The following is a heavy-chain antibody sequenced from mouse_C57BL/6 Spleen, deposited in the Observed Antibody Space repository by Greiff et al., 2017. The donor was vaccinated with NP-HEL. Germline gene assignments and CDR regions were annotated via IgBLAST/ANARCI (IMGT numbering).Heavy chain of an antibody. CDR3: ARLGYYGSSSYYFDY. CDR1: GYTFTGYW. V-gene: IGHV1-9*01. CDR2: ILPGSGST. D-gene: IGHD1-1*01. Sequence: VQLQQSGAELMKPGASVKLSCKAPGYTFTGYWIEWVKQRPGHGLEWIGEILPGSGSTNYNENFKGKATFTADTSSNTAYMQLSSLTTEDSAIYYCARLGYYGSSSYYFDYWGQGTTLTVSS. J-gene: IGHJ2*01.